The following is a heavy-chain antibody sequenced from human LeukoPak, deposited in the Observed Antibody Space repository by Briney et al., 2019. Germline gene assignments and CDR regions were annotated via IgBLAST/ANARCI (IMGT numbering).Heavy chain of an antibody. CDR3: ARVIAARRGRSPYYFDY. CDR1: GGSISSSSYY. V-gene: IGHV4-39*01. Sequence: SETLSLTCTVSGGSISSSSYYWGWIRQPPGKGLEWIGSIYYSGSTYYNPSLKSRVTISVDTSKNQFSLKLSSVTAADTAVYYCARVIAARRGRSPYYFDYWGQGTLVTVSS. CDR2: IYYSGST. J-gene: IGHJ4*02. D-gene: IGHD6-6*01.